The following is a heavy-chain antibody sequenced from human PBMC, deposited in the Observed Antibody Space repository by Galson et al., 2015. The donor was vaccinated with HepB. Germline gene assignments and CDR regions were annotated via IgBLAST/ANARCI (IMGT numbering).Heavy chain of an antibody. D-gene: IGHD3-3*01. CDR3: ARDLRTGFWSGYPAAGY. CDR2: ISSSSSTI. Sequence: SLRLSCAASGFTFSSYSMNWVRQAPGKGLEWVSYISSSSSTIYYADSVKGRFTISRDNAKNSLYLQMNSLRDEDTAVYYCARDLRTGFWSGYPAAGYWGQGTLVTVSS. CDR1: GFTFSSYS. J-gene: IGHJ4*02. V-gene: IGHV3-48*02.